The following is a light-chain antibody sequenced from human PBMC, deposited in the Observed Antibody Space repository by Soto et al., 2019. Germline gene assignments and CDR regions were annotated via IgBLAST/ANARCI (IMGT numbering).Light chain of an antibody. CDR1: HSVKNNY. Sequence: EIVLTQSPGTLSLSPGDRATLSCEASHSVKNNYLAWYQHKPGQAPRLLIYGASSRATGIPDRFSGSGSGTDFTLTISRLEPEDFAVYYCQQYDTSLPYTFGGGTKVDIK. V-gene: IGKV3-20*01. CDR3: QQYDTSLPYT. J-gene: IGKJ4*01. CDR2: GAS.